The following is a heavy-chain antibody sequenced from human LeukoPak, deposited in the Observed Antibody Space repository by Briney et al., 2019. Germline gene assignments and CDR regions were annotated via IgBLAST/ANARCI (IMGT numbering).Heavy chain of an antibody. J-gene: IGHJ4*02. V-gene: IGHV3-7*01. CDR2: IKYDGSAK. CDR3: AFSNAFKV. D-gene: IGHD2-8*01. Sequence: GGSLRLSCAASGISFSGNWMGWVRQAPGEGLEWVASIKYDGSAKYNADSVKGRFTISRDNAKNSLYLEMNSLTAEDTAVYYCAFSNAFKVCGQGTLVTVSS. CDR1: GISFSGNW.